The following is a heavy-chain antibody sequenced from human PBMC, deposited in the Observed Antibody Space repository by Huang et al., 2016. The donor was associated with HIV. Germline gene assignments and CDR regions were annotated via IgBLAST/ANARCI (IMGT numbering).Heavy chain of an antibody. V-gene: IGHV1-18*04. CDR2: SRPSYGYT. D-gene: IGHD4-17*01. Sequence: QVQLVQSGAEVKKPGASVKVSCRASGYTFISYGITWVRQAPGQGLEWMGWSRPSYGYTNYAKQFQGRGTVTTDTATNTVYMGVRSLRSDDTAVYYCARDLGTTVVPDGMDVWGQGTTVTVSS. J-gene: IGHJ6*02. CDR1: GYTFISYG. CDR3: ARDLGTTVVPDGMDV.